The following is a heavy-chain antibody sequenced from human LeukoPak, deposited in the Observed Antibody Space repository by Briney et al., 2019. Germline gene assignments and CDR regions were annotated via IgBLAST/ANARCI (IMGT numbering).Heavy chain of an antibody. J-gene: IGHJ4*02. V-gene: IGHV3-49*04. CDR1: GFTFGDYA. CDR2: IRSKTYGGTA. D-gene: IGHD6-6*01. Sequence: GGSLRLSCTASGFTFGDYAMNWVRQALGKGLEWVGFIRSKTYGGTAEYAASVKGRFTISRDDSKSIAYLQMNSLKTEDTAVYYCTRVNNSSGFDYWGQGTLVTVSS. CDR3: TRVNNSSGFDY.